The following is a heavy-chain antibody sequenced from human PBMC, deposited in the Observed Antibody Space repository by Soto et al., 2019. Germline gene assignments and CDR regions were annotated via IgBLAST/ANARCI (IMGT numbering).Heavy chain of an antibody. CDR3: ATELYQQNDAFDI. D-gene: IGHD2-2*01. CDR2: IYTSGST. CDR1: VGSISSYY. V-gene: IGHV4-4*07. J-gene: IGHJ3*02. Sequence: NPSETLSLTCTVSVGSISSYYWSWIRQPAGKGLEWIGRIYTSGSTNYNPSLKSRVTMSVDTSKNQFSLKLSSVTAADTAVYYCATELYQQNDAFDIWGQGTMVTVSS.